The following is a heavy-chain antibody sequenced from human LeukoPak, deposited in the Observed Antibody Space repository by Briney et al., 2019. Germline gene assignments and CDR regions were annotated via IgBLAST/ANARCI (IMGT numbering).Heavy chain of an antibody. CDR3: ARDHHYGDHLGYFDY. Sequence: GGSLRLSCAASGFTFSSYSMNWVRQAPGKGLEWVSSISSSSSYIYYADSVKGRFTISRDNAKNSLHLQMNSLRAEDTAVYYCARDHHYGDHLGYFDYWGQGTLVTVSS. J-gene: IGHJ4*02. D-gene: IGHD4-17*01. CDR1: GFTFSSYS. V-gene: IGHV3-21*01. CDR2: ISSSSSYI.